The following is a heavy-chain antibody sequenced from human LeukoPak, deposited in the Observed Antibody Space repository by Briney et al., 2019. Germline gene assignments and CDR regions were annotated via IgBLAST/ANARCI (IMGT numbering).Heavy chain of an antibody. V-gene: IGHV4-4*07. Sequence: PSETLSLICTVSGGSINSYYWNWIRQPAGKGLEWIGHIYTRGSTKYNPSLKSRVTMSIDTSKNQFSLNLYSVTAADTAVYYCATNYTAVSAFDSWGQGTLVTLSS. D-gene: IGHD6-19*01. J-gene: IGHJ4*02. CDR3: ATNYTAVSAFDS. CDR1: GGSINSYY. CDR2: IYTRGST.